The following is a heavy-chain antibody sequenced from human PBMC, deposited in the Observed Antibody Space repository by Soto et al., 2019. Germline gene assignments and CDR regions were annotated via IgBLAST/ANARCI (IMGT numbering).Heavy chain of an antibody. CDR2: IIHSEST. CDR1: GGSFSAYY. Sequence: PSETLSLTCAVYGGSFSAYYWSWVRQPPGKGLEWIGEIIHSESTKYNPSLKSRVTISVDTSKNQFSLKLSSVTAADTAVYYCATWAGGPRIDYWGQGTLVTVSS. V-gene: IGHV4-34*12. CDR3: ATWAGGPRIDY. J-gene: IGHJ4*02. D-gene: IGHD3-16*01.